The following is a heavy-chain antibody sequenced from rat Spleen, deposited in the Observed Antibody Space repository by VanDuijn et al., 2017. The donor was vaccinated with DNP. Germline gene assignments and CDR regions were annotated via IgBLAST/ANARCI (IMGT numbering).Heavy chain of an antibody. D-gene: IGHD1-1*01. J-gene: IGHJ3*01. Sequence: EVQLQGSGPGLVKPSQSLSLTCSVTGYSITNNYWGWIRKFPGNKMEWIGHISYGGSATYSPSLKRRITITRDTSKNQFFLQLSSVTTEDTATYYCARWTYYFDYWCQGTLVTVSS. CDR1: GYSITNNY. CDR2: ISYGGSA. CDR3: ARWTYYFDY. V-gene: IGHV3-1*01.